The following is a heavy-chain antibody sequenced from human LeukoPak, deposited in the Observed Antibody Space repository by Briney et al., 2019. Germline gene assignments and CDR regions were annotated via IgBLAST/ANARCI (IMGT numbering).Heavy chain of an antibody. CDR2: IRYDGSNK. Sequence: PGRSLRLSCAASGFTFSSYAMHWVRQAPGKGLEWVAFIRYDGSNKYYADSVKGRFTISRDNSKNTLYLQMNSLRAEDTAVYYCAKDRYSSGCRYFDYWGQGTLVTVSS. CDR1: GFTFSSYA. D-gene: IGHD6-19*01. CDR3: AKDRYSSGCRYFDY. J-gene: IGHJ4*02. V-gene: IGHV3-30*02.